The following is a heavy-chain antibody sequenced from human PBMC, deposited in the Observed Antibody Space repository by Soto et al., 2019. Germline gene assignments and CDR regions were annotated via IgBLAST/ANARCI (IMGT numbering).Heavy chain of an antibody. CDR2: LYNHGKT. D-gene: IGHD1-1*01. CDR1: GFIVSSSH. CDR3: ARLTEAERH. V-gene: IGHV3-53*01. Sequence: EVQLVESGGGLTQPGGSLRLSCVVSGFIVSSSHMIWVRQAPGKGLEGVSILYNHGKTNYVDSVKVLFTITRDNSKNPVYLQMNSRRVEDTAVYYCARLTEAERHWGQGALVTVSS. J-gene: IGHJ4*02.